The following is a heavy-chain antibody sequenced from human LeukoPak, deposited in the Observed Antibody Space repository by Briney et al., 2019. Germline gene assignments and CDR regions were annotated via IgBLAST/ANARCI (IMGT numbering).Heavy chain of an antibody. CDR2: ISGSGDST. CDR3: AKKHPISPMVGTTLDS. V-gene: IGHV3-23*01. Sequence: PGGSLRLSCAASKFTFNNYAMSWVRQAPGKGLEWVSAISGSGDSTYYADSVKGRFTISRDNSKNTLFLQMNGLRAEDTAVYYCAKKHPISPMVGTTLDSWGQGTLVTVSS. D-gene: IGHD1-26*01. J-gene: IGHJ4*02. CDR1: KFTFNNYA.